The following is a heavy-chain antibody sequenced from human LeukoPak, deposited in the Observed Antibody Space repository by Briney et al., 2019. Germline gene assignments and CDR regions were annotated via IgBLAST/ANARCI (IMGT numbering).Heavy chain of an antibody. V-gene: IGHV3-30*12. CDR1: GFSFSTYG. CDR3: ARVVVVPAAMRAFDI. Sequence: PGGSLRLSCAASGFSFSTYGMHWVRQAPGKGLEWVAVISYDGSNKYYADSVKGRFTISRDNSKNTLYLQMNSLRAEDTAVYYCARVVVVPAAMRAFDIWGQGTMVTVSS. J-gene: IGHJ3*02. CDR2: ISYDGSNK. D-gene: IGHD2-2*01.